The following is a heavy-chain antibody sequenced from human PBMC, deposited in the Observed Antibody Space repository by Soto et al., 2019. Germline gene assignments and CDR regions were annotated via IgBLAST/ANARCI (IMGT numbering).Heavy chain of an antibody. Sequence: QVQLVQSGAEVKKPGASVKVSCKASGYTFTNYGFSWVRQAPGQGLEWLGWISAYNGNTTYADNLQGRVTMTTDTSTTTAYMELGSMTSGDTAVYSCARDWAAWDIALVPYFDYWGQGTLVTVSS. CDR2: ISAYNGNT. V-gene: IGHV1-18*01. J-gene: IGHJ4*02. D-gene: IGHD1-26*01. CDR1: GYTFTNYG. CDR3: ARDWAAWDIALVPYFDY.